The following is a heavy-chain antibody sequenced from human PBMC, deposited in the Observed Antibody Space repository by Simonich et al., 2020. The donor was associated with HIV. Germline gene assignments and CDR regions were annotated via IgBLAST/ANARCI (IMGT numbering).Heavy chain of an antibody. CDR3: ARALRWFDP. CDR2: MNPNSGNT. Sequence: QGQLVQSGAEVKKPGASVKVSCKASGYTFTSYDIRWVRQATGQGLEWMGWMNPNSGNTDYARKCQGRVTISRDTSISTSYMELSSLRSEDTAVYYCARALRWFDPWGQGTLVTVSS. J-gene: IGHJ5*02. CDR1: GYTFTSYD. D-gene: IGHD4-17*01. V-gene: IGHV1-8*03.